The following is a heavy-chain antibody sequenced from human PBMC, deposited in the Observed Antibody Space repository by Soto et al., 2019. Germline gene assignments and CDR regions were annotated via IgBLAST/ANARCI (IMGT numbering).Heavy chain of an antibody. CDR2: ISWNDEK. D-gene: IGHD6-13*01. Sequence: SCPTLVNPTQTLTLTCTFSGFSLSTSGVGVGWIRQPPGKALEWLALISWNDEKRYSPSLKSRLTITKDTSKNQVVLTMTNMDPVDTATYFCAHSPPRSWTFDYWGQGTLVTVSS. V-gene: IGHV2-5*01. CDR3: AHSPPRSWTFDY. J-gene: IGHJ4*02. CDR1: GFSLSTSGVG.